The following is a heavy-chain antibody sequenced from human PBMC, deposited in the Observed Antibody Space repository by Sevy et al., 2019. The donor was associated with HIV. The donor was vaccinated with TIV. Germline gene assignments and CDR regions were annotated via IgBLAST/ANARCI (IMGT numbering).Heavy chain of an antibody. CDR1: GGSISSYY. CDR3: ARDLFRRGEGYYYMDV. V-gene: IGHV4-59*01. D-gene: IGHD2-21*01. CDR2: IYYSGST. Sequence: SETLSLTCTVSGGSISSYYWSWIRQPPGKGLEWIGYIYYSGSTNYNPSLKRRVTISVATSKNQFSLKLSSVTAADTAVYYCARDLFRRGEGYYYMDVWGKGTTVTVSS. J-gene: IGHJ6*03.